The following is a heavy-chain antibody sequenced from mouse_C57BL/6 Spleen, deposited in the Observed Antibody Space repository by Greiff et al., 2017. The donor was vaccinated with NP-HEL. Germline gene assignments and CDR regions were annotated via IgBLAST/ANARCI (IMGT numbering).Heavy chain of an antibody. CDR2: INPYNGDT. J-gene: IGHJ1*03. D-gene: IGHD1-1*01. CDR1: GYSFTGYF. CDR3: ARGNYYYGSSYDWYFDV. Sequence: VQLQQSGPELVKPGDSVKISCKASGYSFTGYFMNWVMQSHGKSLEWIGRINPYNGDTFYNQKFKGKATLTVDKSSSTAHMELRSLTSEDSAVYYCARGNYYYGSSYDWYFDVWGTGTTVTVSS. V-gene: IGHV1-20*01.